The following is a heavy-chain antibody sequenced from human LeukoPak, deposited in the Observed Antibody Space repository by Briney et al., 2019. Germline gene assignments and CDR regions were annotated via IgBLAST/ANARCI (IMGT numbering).Heavy chain of an antibody. V-gene: IGHV4-34*01. CDR3: AREAGGIAAAGKAYNWFDP. D-gene: IGHD6-13*01. CDR2: INHSGST. CDR1: GGSFSGYY. Sequence: TSETLSLTCAVYGGSFSGYYWSGIRQPPGKGLEWIGEINHSGSTNYNPSLKSRVTISVDTSKNQFSLKLSSVTAADTAVYYCAREAGGIAAAGKAYNWFDPWGQGTLVTVSS. J-gene: IGHJ5*02.